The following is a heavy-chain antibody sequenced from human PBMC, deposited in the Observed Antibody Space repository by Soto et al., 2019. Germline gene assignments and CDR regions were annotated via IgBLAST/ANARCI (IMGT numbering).Heavy chain of an antibody. D-gene: IGHD2-15*01. CDR3: GREGCSGGSCYSDY. V-gene: IGHV3-33*01. Sequence: QVQLVESGGGVVQPGRSLRLSCAASGFTFSSYGMHWVRQAPGKGLEWVAVIWYDGSNKYYADSVKGRFTISRDNSKNTLYLQMNSLRAEDTAVYYCGREGCSGGSCYSDYWGQGTLVTVSS. CDR1: GFTFSSYG. J-gene: IGHJ4*02. CDR2: IWYDGSNK.